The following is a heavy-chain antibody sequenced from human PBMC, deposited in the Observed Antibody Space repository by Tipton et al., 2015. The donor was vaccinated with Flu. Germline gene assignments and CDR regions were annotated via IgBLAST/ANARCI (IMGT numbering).Heavy chain of an antibody. CDR3: ARGNWNSNYDHWFDP. J-gene: IGHJ5*02. CDR2: IYNTGLT. V-gene: IGHV4-39*07. D-gene: IGHD1-1*01. Sequence: TLSLTCTVSGASVNIENSYWVWIRKSLGRGLEWIGTIYNTGLTNYNPSLKSRVTVSLDMSKNQFSLNVSLVTAADTATYFCARGNWNSNYDHWFDPWGHGTPVTVSS. CDR1: GASVNIENSY.